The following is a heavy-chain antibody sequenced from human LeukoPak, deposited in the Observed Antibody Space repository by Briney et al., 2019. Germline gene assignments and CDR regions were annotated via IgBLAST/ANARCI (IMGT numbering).Heavy chain of an antibody. J-gene: IGHJ4*02. V-gene: IGHV4-59*01. D-gene: IGHD3-22*01. CDR2: IYYSGST. CDR1: GGSISSYY. Sequence: TSETLPLTCTVSGGSISSYYWSWIRQPPGKGLEWIGYIYYSGSTNYNPSLKSRVTISVDTSKNQFSLKLSSVTAADTAVYYCARDSSGYPYYFDYWGQGTLVTVSS. CDR3: ARDSSGYPYYFDY.